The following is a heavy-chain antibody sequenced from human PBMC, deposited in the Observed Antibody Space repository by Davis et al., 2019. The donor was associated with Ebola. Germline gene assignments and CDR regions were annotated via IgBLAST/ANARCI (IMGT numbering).Heavy chain of an antibody. V-gene: IGHV3-73*01. D-gene: IGHD1-1*01. CDR1: GFTFSGSA. CDR2: IRSKANSYAT. Sequence: GGSLRLSCAASGFTFSGSATHWVRQASGKGLEWVGRIRSKANSYATAYAASVKGRFTISRDDSKNTAYLQMNSLKTEDTAVYYCTSTTGTNDYWGQGTLVTVSS. CDR3: TSTTGTNDY. J-gene: IGHJ4*02.